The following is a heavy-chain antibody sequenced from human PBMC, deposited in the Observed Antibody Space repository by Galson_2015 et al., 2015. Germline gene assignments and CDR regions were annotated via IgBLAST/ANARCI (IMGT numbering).Heavy chain of an antibody. CDR1: GGTFSSYA. J-gene: IGHJ6*02. CDR3: ACAFIPTYCSGGSCYYYYGMDV. Sequence: SVKVSCKASGGTFSSYAISWVRQAPGQGLEWMGGIIPIFGTANYAQKFQGRVTITADESTSTAYMELSSLRSEDTAVYYCACAFIPTYCSGGSCYYYYGMDVWGQGTTVTVSS. V-gene: IGHV1-69*13. D-gene: IGHD2-15*01. CDR2: IIPIFGTA.